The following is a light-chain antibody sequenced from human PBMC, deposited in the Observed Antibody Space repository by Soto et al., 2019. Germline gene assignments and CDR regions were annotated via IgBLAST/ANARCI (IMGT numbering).Light chain of an antibody. CDR2: AAS. CDR1: QSISSY. Sequence: DIQMTQSPSSLSASVGDRVTITCRASQSISSYLNWYQQKPGKAPKLLIYAASSLQSGVPSRFSGSGSGTDFTLTISSLQSENFATYYCQQSDSTPFTFGQGTRLEIK. J-gene: IGKJ5*01. CDR3: QQSDSTPFT. V-gene: IGKV1-39*01.